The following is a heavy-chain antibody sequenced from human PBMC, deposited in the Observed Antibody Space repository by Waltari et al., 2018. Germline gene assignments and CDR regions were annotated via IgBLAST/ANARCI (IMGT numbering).Heavy chain of an antibody. V-gene: IGHV3-74*03. CDR3: ARVSRRTYRSPVPGRHYYYGMDV. CDR1: GFTFSSFW. D-gene: IGHD1-1*01. CDR2: ISSDASDT. J-gene: IGHJ6*02. Sequence: EEQLVESGGGLVQPGDSLRLSCAASGFTFSSFWMNWVRQAPGKGPLWVSRISSDASDTTYAESVKGRFTIARDNARNTLYLQMNRLRAEDTAVYFCARVSRRTYRSPVPGRHYYYGMDVWGQGTTVTVSS.